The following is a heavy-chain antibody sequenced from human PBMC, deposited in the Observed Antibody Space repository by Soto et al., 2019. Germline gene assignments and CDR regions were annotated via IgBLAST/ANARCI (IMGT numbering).Heavy chain of an antibody. CDR3: AGATLNRPYGDYSTY. CDR1: GYTFTSYA. J-gene: IGHJ4*02. V-gene: IGHV1-3*01. D-gene: IGHD4-17*01. CDR2: INAGNGNT. Sequence: QVQLVQSGAEVKKPGASVKVSCKASGYTFTSYAMHWVRQAPGQRLEWMGWINAGNGNTKYSQKFQGRVTITRDTSASTAYMELSSLRSEDTAVYYCAGATLNRPYGDYSTYWGQGTLVTVSS.